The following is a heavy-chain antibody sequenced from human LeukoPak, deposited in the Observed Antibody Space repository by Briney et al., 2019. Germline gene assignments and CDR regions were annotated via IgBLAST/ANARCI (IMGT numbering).Heavy chain of an antibody. J-gene: IGHJ4*02. D-gene: IGHD6-19*01. CDR2: IWYDGSNK. V-gene: IGHV3-33*01. CDR3: ARFLSLGIAVAA. Sequence: PGGSLRLSCAASGFTFSSYGMHWVRQAPGKGLEWVAVIWYDGSNKYYADSVKGRFTISRDNSKNTLYLQMNSLRAEDTAVYYCARFLSLGIAVAAWGQGTLVTVSS. CDR1: GFTFSSYG.